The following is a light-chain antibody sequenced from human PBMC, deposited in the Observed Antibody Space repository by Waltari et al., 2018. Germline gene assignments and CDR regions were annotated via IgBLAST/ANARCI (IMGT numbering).Light chain of an antibody. J-gene: IGKJ1*01. CDR1: QDIGGW. Sequence: DIQMTQSPSSVSASVGDRVTITCRASQDIGGWLAWYQQKSGKAPKLLIYAASSRRSGVPSRFSGSGSGTDFTLTIDNLQPDDFATYYCQQANSFPWTFGQGTKVEIQ. V-gene: IGKV1-12*01. CDR3: QQANSFPWT. CDR2: AAS.